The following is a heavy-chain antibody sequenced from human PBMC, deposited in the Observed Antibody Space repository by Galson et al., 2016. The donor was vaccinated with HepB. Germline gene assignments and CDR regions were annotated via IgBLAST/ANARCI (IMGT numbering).Heavy chain of an antibody. V-gene: IGHV3-23*01. Sequence: SLRLSCAASGFSFSIYDIHWVRQAPGKGLECVSDISGSGDRTYYADSVKGRFTISRDNSMNTLYLQMNSLRAEDTAVYYCAKMGGYKYGRPSETPDDYWGQGTLVTVSS. CDR3: AKMGGYKYGRPSETPDDY. CDR1: GFSFSIYD. D-gene: IGHD5-18*01. CDR2: ISGSGDRT. J-gene: IGHJ4*02.